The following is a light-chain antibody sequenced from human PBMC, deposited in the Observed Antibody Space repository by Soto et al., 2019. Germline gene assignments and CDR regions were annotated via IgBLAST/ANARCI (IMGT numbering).Light chain of an antibody. Sequence: QSVLTQPPSASGTPGQRVTISCSGRSSNIGCIYVYWYQQLPGTAPKLLIYRNIQRPSGVPDRFSGSKSGTPASLAISGFRSEDEADYYCAAWDDSLSVYVFGTGTKVTVL. CDR2: RNI. J-gene: IGLJ1*01. V-gene: IGLV1-47*01. CDR3: AAWDDSLSVYV. CDR1: SSNIGCIY.